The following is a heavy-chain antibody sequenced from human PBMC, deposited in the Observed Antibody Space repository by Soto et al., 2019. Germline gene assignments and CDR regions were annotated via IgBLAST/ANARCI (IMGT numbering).Heavy chain of an antibody. J-gene: IGHJ4*02. V-gene: IGHV4-34*01. CDR3: ARGGPTNYYDSSPPTLDFDY. D-gene: IGHD3-22*01. Sequence: SETLSLTSPVSGGSFSGYYWSWIRQPPGKGMKWIGEINHSGSTNYNPPLKSRVTISVDTSKDPFSLNLSSVTAADTAVYYCARGGPTNYYDSSPPTLDFDYWGQGTLVTVSS. CDR2: INHSGST. CDR1: GGSFSGYY.